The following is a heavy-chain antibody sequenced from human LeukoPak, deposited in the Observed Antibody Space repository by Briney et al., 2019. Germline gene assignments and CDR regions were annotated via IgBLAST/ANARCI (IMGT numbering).Heavy chain of an antibody. V-gene: IGHV4-39*01. CDR2: IYCSGNT. CDR1: GGSISSSNSY. J-gene: IGHJ4*02. Sequence: PSETLSLTCTVSGGSISSSNSYWGWIRQPPGKGLEWIGSIYCSGNTYYNASLKSQVSISIDTSKNQFSLGLTSVTAADTAVYYCARQTGSGLFILPGGQGTLVTVSS. D-gene: IGHD3/OR15-3a*01. CDR3: ARQTGSGLFILP.